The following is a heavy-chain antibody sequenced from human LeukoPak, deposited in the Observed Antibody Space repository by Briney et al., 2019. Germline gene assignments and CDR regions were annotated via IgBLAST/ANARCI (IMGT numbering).Heavy chain of an antibody. CDR1: GFTFSSYG. D-gene: IGHD3-10*01. V-gene: IGHV3-30*03. CDR2: TSYDGGEK. J-gene: IGHJ6*04. CDR3: ARTAVTLVRGAAYHYYGMDV. Sequence: PGGSLRLSCAASGFTFSSYGMHWVRQAPAKGLEWVAVTSYDGGEKYYADSVKGRFAISRDNSKNTLYLQMNSLRPEDTAVYYCARTAVTLVRGAAYHYYGMDVWGKGNTVTVSS.